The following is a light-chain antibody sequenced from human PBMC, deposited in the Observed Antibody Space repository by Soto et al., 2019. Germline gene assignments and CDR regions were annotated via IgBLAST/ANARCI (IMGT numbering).Light chain of an antibody. CDR2: GAS. V-gene: IGKV3-20*01. CDR1: QSVSSSY. CDR3: QQYGNSPRT. J-gene: IGKJ2*01. Sequence: EIVLTQSPGTLSLSPGESATLSCRASQSVSSSYLAWYQQKPGQAPRLLIYGASSRATDIPDRFSGSWSGTDCTLTISRLEPEDFAVYYCQQYGNSPRTFGQGTKLEIK.